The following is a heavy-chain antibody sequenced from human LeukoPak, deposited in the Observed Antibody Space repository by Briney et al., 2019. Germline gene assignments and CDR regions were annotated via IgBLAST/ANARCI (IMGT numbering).Heavy chain of an antibody. Sequence: PSETLSLTCTVSGGSLSSYYWSWIRQPPGKGLEWIGYIYYSGSTNYNPSLTSRVTISVDTSKNQFSLKLSSVTAADTAVYYCARVNFDWFTLDYWGQGTLVTVSS. CDR1: GGSLSSYY. D-gene: IGHD3-9*01. CDR3: ARVNFDWFTLDY. J-gene: IGHJ4*02. CDR2: IYYSGST. V-gene: IGHV4-59*01.